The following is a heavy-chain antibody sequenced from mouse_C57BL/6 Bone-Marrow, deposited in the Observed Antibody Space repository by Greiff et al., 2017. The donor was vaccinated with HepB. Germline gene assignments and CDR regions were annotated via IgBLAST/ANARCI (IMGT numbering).Heavy chain of an antibody. D-gene: IGHD2-1*01. CDR1: GYSITSGYY. CDR3: AKLYPEGFAY. Sequence: EVHLVESGPGLVKPSQSLSLTCSVTGYSITSGYYWNWIRQFPGNKLEWMGYISYDGSNNYNPSLKNRISITRDTSKNQFFLKLNSVTTEDTATYYCAKLYPEGFAYWGQGTLVTVSA. J-gene: IGHJ3*01. CDR2: ISYDGSN. V-gene: IGHV3-6*01.